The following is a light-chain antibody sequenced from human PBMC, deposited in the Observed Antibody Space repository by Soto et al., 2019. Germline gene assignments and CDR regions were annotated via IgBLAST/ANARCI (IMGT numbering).Light chain of an antibody. CDR2: DVS. J-gene: IGLJ2*01. Sequence: QSALTQPRSVSGSPGQSVTLSCTGTSSDVGGYHYVSWYQQHPGKAPKLMLYDVSKRPSGVPDRFSGSKSGNTASLTISGLQAEDEADYYCCSYAGRYTWVFGGGTKLTVL. V-gene: IGLV2-11*01. CDR1: SSDVGGYHY. CDR3: CSYAGRYTWV.